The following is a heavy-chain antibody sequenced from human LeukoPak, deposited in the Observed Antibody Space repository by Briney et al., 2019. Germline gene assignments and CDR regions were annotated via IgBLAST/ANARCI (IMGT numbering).Heavy chain of an antibody. J-gene: IGHJ4*02. V-gene: IGHV3-21*01. D-gene: IGHD3-10*01. CDR1: GFTFSSYS. CDR3: ARKFSGTHHHFDY. Sequence: GGSLRLSCAASGFTFSSYSMNWVRQAPGKGLEWVSSISSSSSYIYYADSVKGRFTISRDNAKNSLYLQMNSLRAEDTAVYYCARKFSGTHHHFDYWGQGTLVTVSS. CDR2: ISSSSSYI.